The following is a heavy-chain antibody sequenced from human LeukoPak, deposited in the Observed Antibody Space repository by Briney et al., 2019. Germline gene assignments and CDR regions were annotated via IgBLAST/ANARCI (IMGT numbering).Heavy chain of an antibody. V-gene: IGHV4-34*01. Sequence: SETLSLTCAVYGGSFSGYYCSWIRQPPGKGLEWIGEVSHSGSTNYNPSLKSRVTISVDTSKNQFSLKLSSVTAADTAVYYCAREDNYVVHYWGQGTLVTVSS. CDR1: GGSFSGYY. CDR2: VSHSGST. D-gene: IGHD1-1*01. CDR3: AREDNYVVHY. J-gene: IGHJ4*02.